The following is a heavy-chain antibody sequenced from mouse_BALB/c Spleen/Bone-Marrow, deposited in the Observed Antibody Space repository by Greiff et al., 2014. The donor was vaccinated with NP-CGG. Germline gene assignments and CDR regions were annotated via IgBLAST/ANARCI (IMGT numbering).Heavy chain of an antibody. Sequence: EVKLVESGGGLVKPGGSLKLSCAASGFTFSSYGVSWVRQTPEKRLEWVATIRSGGSYTYYPDSVKGRFTISRDNAKNTLYLQMSSLRSEDTAMYYCTRQRGDYAMDYWGQGTSVTVSS. V-gene: IGHV5-9-3*01. CDR2: IRSGGSYT. D-gene: IGHD1-1*02. CDR3: TRQRGDYAMDY. J-gene: IGHJ4*01. CDR1: GFTFSSYG.